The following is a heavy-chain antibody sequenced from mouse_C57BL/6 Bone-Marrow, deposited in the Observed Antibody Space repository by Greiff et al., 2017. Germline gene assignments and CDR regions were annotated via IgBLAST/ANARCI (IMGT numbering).Heavy chain of an antibody. CDR2: MHPNGGSP. CDR1: GYTFTNYW. J-gene: IGHJ4*01. V-gene: IGHV1-64*01. CDR3: TRSNDLDDYNMDY. Sequence: QVQLQQPGAELVKPGASVKLSCKASGYTFTNYWMHWVKQRPGQGLEWIGMMHPNGGSPDYNEKFKSEATLSVDKSSRTAYMELSSLTSEDYAVYCRTRSNDLDDYNMDYWGQGTTVTVSS. D-gene: IGHD2-4*01.